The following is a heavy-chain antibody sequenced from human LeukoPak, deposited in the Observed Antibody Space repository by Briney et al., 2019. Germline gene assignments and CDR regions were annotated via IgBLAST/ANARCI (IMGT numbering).Heavy chain of an antibody. D-gene: IGHD1-7*01. Sequence: SETLSLTCTVSGGSISSSSYYWGWIRQPPGKGLEWIGSIYYSGSTYYNPSLKSRVTISVDTSKNQFSLKLSSVTATDTAVYYCARDLGGGYNWNYEGPWYNWFDPWGQGTLVTVSS. J-gene: IGHJ5*02. CDR3: ARDLGGGYNWNYEGPWYNWFDP. CDR1: GGSISSSSYY. V-gene: IGHV4-39*07. CDR2: IYYSGST.